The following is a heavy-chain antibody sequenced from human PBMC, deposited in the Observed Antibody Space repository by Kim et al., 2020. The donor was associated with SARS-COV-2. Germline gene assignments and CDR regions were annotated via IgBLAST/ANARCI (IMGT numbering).Heavy chain of an antibody. V-gene: IGHV3-66*01. D-gene: IGHD4-17*01. J-gene: IGHJ6*02. Sequence: GGSLRLSCTASGFTIRSNYMSWVRQAPGKGLEWVSVIYSGGSTYSADSVKGRFTSSRDNSKNTLYLQRNSLRVEDTAVYYCARDQDGDYGGGYMDVWGQGTTVTVSS. CDR1: GFTIRSNY. CDR2: IYSGGST. CDR3: ARDQDGDYGGGYMDV.